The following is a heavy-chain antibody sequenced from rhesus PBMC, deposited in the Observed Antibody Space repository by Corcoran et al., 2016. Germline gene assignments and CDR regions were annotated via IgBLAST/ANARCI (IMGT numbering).Heavy chain of an antibody. Sequence: EVQLVESGGGLVQPGGSLRLSCAASGFMFSSSSIHWVRQAVGKGLEWVGRIRDKSSNYETGYAASVKGRFTISRDDSKNTAYLQMNGLKTEDTAVYYCRTAAATFDSWGQGILVTVSS. CDR1: GFMFSSSS. D-gene: IGHD6-25*01. CDR3: RTAAATFDS. CDR2: IRDKSSNYET. V-gene: IGHV3-118*01. J-gene: IGHJ4*01.